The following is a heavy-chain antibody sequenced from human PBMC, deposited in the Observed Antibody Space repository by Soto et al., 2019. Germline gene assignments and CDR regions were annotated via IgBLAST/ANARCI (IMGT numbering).Heavy chain of an antibody. J-gene: IGHJ4*02. D-gene: IGHD6-19*01. CDR3: ARGGHNSGWYLAH. V-gene: IGHV4-34*01. CDR2: IHYSGST. CDR1: DESFSSYY. Sequence: QVQLQQWGAGLLKPSETLSLTCAVDDESFSSYYWSWIRQPPGKGLEWIGEIHYSGSTNYTPSFKSRVTISVEKSKNQFSLRLSSVTAADTEVYFCARGGHNSGWYLAHWGQGTLVTVSS.